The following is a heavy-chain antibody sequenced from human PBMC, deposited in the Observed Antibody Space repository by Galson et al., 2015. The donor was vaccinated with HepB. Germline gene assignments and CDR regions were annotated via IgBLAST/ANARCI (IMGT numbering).Heavy chain of an antibody. D-gene: IGHD2-15*01. J-gene: IGHJ5*02. CDR1: GFTFSSYW. Sequence: SLRLSCAASGFTFSSYWMSWVRQAPGKGLEWVANIKQDGSEKYYVDSVKGRFTISRDNAKNSLYLQMNSLRAEDTAVYYCAKDTYCSGGSCYRYNWFDPWGQGTLVTVSS. CDR2: IKQDGSEK. V-gene: IGHV3-7*03. CDR3: AKDTYCSGGSCYRYNWFDP.